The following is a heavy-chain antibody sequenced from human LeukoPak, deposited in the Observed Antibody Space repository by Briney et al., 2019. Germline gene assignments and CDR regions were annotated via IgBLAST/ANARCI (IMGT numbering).Heavy chain of an antibody. CDR2: IIPIFGTA. Sequence: SVTVSCKASGYTFTSYDINWVRQAPGQGLEWMGGIIPIFGTANYAQKLQGRVTITTDESTSTAYMELSSLRSEDTAVYYCAREDSSQGNWFDPWGQGTLVTVSS. CDR3: AREDSSQGNWFDP. D-gene: IGHD6-19*01. J-gene: IGHJ5*02. CDR1: GYTFTSYD. V-gene: IGHV1-69*05.